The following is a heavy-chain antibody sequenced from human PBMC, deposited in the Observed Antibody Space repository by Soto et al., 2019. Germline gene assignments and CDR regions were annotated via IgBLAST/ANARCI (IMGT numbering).Heavy chain of an antibody. CDR3: AKGSCSSTSCYYYYYYIDV. CDR1: GFTFSSYA. Sequence: EVQLLESGGGLVQPGGPLRLSCAASGFTFSSYAMTWVRQAPGKGLEWVAAISGRGGSTNYADSVKGRFTISRDNSKNMLYLQMNSVRAEDAAVYYCAKGSCSSTSCYYYYYYIDVWGTGTTVTVSS. CDR2: ISGRGGST. J-gene: IGHJ6*03. D-gene: IGHD2-2*01. V-gene: IGHV3-23*01.